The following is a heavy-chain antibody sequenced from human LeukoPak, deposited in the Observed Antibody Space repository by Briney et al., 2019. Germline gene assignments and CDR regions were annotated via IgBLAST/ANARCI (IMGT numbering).Heavy chain of an antibody. Sequence: GASVKVSCKASGYTFTTYNIHWVRQAPGQGLEWMGWITPNSGGTNYAQKFQGRVTMTRDTSISTAYMELSRLRSDDTAVYYCARAGGKNQAGRFDYWGQGTLVTVSS. J-gene: IGHJ4*02. CDR2: ITPNSGGT. CDR3: ARAGGKNQAGRFDY. V-gene: IGHV1-2*02. D-gene: IGHD3-10*01. CDR1: GYTFTTYN.